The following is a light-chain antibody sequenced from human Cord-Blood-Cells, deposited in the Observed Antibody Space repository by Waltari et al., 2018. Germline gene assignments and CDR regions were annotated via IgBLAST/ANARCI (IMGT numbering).Light chain of an antibody. Sequence: QSALTQPASVSGSPGQSITISCTGTSSDVGGYNYVSWYQQHPVKAPKLMIYDVSKRPSGVPNRFAGSKSGNTASLTISGLQAEDEADYYCSSYTSSSTWVFGGGTKLTVL. CDR1: SSDVGGYNY. CDR2: DVS. J-gene: IGLJ3*02. CDR3: SSYTSSSTWV. V-gene: IGLV2-14*01.